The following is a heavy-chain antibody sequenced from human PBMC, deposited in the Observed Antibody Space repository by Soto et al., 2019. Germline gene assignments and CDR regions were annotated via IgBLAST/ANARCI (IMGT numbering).Heavy chain of an antibody. J-gene: IGHJ4*02. CDR1: GFTFSSYG. Sequence: QVQLVESGGGVVQPGRSLRLSCAASGFTFSSYGMHWARQAPGEGLEWVAVISYDGNRKYYEDSVKGRFTISRDFSKNTVNLHMNSLRVEGTAVYFCARKGYGGRWSLDYWGQGILVTVSS. D-gene: IGHD6-13*01. CDR2: ISYDGNRK. CDR3: ARKGYGGRWSLDY. V-gene: IGHV3-30*05.